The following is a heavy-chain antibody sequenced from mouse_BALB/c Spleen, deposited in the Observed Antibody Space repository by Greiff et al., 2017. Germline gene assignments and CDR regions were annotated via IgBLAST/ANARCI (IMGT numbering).Heavy chain of an antibody. J-gene: IGHJ2*01. CDR3: GRGATKGVY. CDR1: GYTFSSYG. CDR2: ILPGSGST. D-gene: IGHD3-1*01. V-gene: IGHV1-9*01. Sequence: VQLLESGAELMKPGASVKISCKATGYTFSSYGIEWVQQRPGHGLEWIGEILPGSGSTNYNEKFKGKATFTADTSSNTAYMQLSSLTSEDSAVYYCGRGATKGVYWGQGTTVTVSA.